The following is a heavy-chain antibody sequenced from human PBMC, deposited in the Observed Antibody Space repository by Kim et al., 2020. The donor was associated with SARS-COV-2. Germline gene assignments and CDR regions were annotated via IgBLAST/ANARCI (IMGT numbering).Heavy chain of an antibody. Sequence: ASVKVSCKASGYTFTSYAMNWVRQAPGQGLEWMGWINTNTGNPTYAQGFTGRFVFSLDTSVSTAYLQISSLKAEDTAVYYCASTFWSGYTSWFDPWRQGPRVPLLS. V-gene: IGHV7-4-1*02. CDR1: GYTFTSYA. CDR3: ASTFWSGYTSWFDP. J-gene: IGHJ5*02. CDR2: INTNTGNP. D-gene: IGHD3-3*01.